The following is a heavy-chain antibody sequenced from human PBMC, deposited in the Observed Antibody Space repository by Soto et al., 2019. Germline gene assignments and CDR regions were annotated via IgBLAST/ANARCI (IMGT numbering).Heavy chain of an antibody. Sequence: SETLSLTCTVSGGSMSNYYRSWIRQPAGKGLEWIGRTYTTGSTHYNPSLKSRVTLSIDMSKNQFSLKLNSVTAADTAVYYCARELPSIYEILTGHFDHWGQGTLVTVSS. V-gene: IGHV4-4*07. D-gene: IGHD3-9*01. CDR3: ARELPSIYEILTGHFDH. J-gene: IGHJ4*02. CDR2: TYTTGST. CDR1: GGSMSNYY.